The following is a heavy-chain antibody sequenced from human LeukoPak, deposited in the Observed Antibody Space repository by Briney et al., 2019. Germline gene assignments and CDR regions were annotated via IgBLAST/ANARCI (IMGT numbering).Heavy chain of an antibody. Sequence: GGSLRLSCAASGFTFSSYGMHWVRQAPGKGLEWVAFIRYDGSNKYYADSVKGRFPISRDNSKNTLYLQMNSLRAEDTAVYYCAKDRASSGYYDYWGQGTLVTVSP. CDR1: GFTFSSYG. J-gene: IGHJ4*02. V-gene: IGHV3-30*02. CDR2: IRYDGSNK. CDR3: AKDRASSGYYDY. D-gene: IGHD3-22*01.